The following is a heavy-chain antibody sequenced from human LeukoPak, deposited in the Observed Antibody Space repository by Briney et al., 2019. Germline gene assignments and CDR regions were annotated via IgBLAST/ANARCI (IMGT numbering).Heavy chain of an antibody. J-gene: IGHJ6*03. CDR1: GFTFRSYV. Sequence: GGSLRLSCAASGFTFRSYVMHWVRQAPGKGLEWVAFIRYDGSDKYYADSVKGRFTISRDNSKNTLYLQMNSLRAEDTAVYYCAKDSVKVTTVRRVPHYMDVWGKGTTVTISS. CDR3: AKDSVKVTTVRRVPHYMDV. D-gene: IGHD4-17*01. CDR2: IRYDGSDK. V-gene: IGHV3-30*02.